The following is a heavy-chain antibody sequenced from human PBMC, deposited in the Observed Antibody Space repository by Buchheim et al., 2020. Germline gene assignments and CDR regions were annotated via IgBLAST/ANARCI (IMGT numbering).Heavy chain of an antibody. CDR3: ARFPTVTTKKNSYYYGMDV. CDR1: GYTFTSYD. D-gene: IGHD4-17*01. Sequence: QVQLVQSGAEVKKPGASVKVSCKASGYTFTSYDINWVRQATGQGLEWMGWMNPNSGNTGYAQKFQGRVTMTRTTSISTAYMELRSLRSEDTAVYYCARFPTVTTKKNSYYYGMDVWGQGTT. J-gene: IGHJ6*02. CDR2: MNPNSGNT. V-gene: IGHV1-8*01.